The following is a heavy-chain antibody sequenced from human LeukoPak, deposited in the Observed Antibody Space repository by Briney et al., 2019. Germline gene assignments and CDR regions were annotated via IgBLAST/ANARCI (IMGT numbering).Heavy chain of an antibody. CDR1: GFSFSNYW. J-gene: IGHJ4*02. D-gene: IGHD1-26*01. CDR2: IEKDGSEE. V-gene: IGHV3-7*03. CDR3: GREGTILGGTFDY. Sequence: GGSLRLSCAASGFSFSNYWMTWVRQAPGKGLEWVATIEKDGSEEYYVDSVKGRFTISRDNAKNLLYLRMNSLTADDAAIYYCGREGTILGGTFDYWGQGALVTVSS.